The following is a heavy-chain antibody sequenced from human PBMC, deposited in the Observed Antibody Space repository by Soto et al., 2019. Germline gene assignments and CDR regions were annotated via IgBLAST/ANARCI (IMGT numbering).Heavy chain of an antibody. CDR3: ARDLGPPSGWDFDL. Sequence: QVQLAQSGPEVKRPGASVKVSCKASGYPFATYGVSWVRRAPGQGLEWMGWIGVYNGNRNFAQKFQGRVTMTADTSTNTAYLELRSLRSDDTAVYYCARDLGPPSGWDFDLWGQGTLVTVSS. CDR2: IGVYNGNR. CDR1: GYPFATYG. V-gene: IGHV1-18*04. J-gene: IGHJ4*02. D-gene: IGHD6-19*01.